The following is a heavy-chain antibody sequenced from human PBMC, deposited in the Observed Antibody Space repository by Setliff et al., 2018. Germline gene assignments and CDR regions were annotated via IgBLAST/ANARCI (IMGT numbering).Heavy chain of an antibody. CDR1: GGSITSGSLY. V-gene: IGHV4-61*02. D-gene: IGHD3-9*01. CDR3: ARERYFDWFFED. Sequence: PSETLSLTCTVSGGSITSGSLYWSWIRQPDGKKLEWIGRIHASGSPDYNPSFKSRVTISRDTSTNQFSLKLGSVTAADTAVYYCARERYFDWFFEDWGHGTLVTVSS. CDR2: IHASGSP. J-gene: IGHJ4*01.